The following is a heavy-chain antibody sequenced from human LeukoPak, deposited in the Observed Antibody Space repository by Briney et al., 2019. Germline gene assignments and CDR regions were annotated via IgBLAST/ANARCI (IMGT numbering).Heavy chain of an antibody. CDR1: GFTFSSYG. CDR2: IRYDGSNK. CDR3: AKDHCSSTSCPFRNYCMDV. Sequence: GGSLRLSCAASGFTFSSYGMHWVRQAPGKGLEWVAFIRYDGSNKYYADSVKGRFTISRDNSKNTLYLQMDSLRAEDTAVYYCAKDHCSSTSCPFRNYCMDVWGKGTTVTISS. J-gene: IGHJ6*03. V-gene: IGHV3-30*02. D-gene: IGHD2-2*01.